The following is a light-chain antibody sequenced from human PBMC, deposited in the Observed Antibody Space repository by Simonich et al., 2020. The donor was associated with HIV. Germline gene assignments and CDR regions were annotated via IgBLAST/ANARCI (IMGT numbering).Light chain of an antibody. J-gene: IGKJ1*01. CDR3: QHYYSTPPT. Sequence: DIVMTQSPDSLAVSLGERATINCKSSQSVLYSSNNKNYLAWYQQKPGQPPKLLVYWASTRESGVPDRFSGSGSGTDFTLTISSLQAEDVAVYYCQHYYSTPPTFGKGTKVEIK. CDR2: WAS. V-gene: IGKV4-1*01. CDR1: QSVLYSSNNKNY.